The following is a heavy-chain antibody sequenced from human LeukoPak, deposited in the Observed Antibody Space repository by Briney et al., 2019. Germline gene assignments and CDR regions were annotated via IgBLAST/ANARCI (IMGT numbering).Heavy chain of an antibody. CDR3: TVIQGWGLGSYYVDY. J-gene: IGHJ4*02. CDR1: GFAFSNDW. V-gene: IGHV3-15*01. D-gene: IGHD3-10*01. CDR2: IKSKTSGGTT. Sequence: GGSLRLSCAASGFAFSNDWMSWVRRAPGKGLEWVDRIKSKTSGGTTDYAAPVKGRFTISRDDSKNMLYLQMDSLKTEDTAVYYCTVIQGWGLGSYYVDYWGQGTLVTVSS.